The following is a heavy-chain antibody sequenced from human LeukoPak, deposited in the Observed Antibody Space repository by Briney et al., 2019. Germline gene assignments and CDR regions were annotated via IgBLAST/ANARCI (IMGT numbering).Heavy chain of an antibody. D-gene: IGHD5-18*01. Sequence: GGSLRLSCAASGFTFMNWAMSWVRQAPGQELEWVSVISDGGGSTYYADSVKGRFTISRDDSKNTLYLQMNSLRADDTAVYYCADRNAYRYANWGQGTLVTVSS. J-gene: IGHJ4*02. V-gene: IGHV3-23*01. CDR3: ADRNAYRYAN. CDR1: GFTFMNWA. CDR2: ISDGGGST.